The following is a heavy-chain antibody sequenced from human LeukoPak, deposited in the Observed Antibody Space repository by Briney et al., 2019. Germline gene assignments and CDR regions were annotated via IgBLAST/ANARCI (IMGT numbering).Heavy chain of an antibody. Sequence: GGTLRLSCAASGFTFSNYGMSWVRQAPAKGLEWVSTISGSGGNTYYADSEEGRFTISRDTSKDTQYLQMNIPRAEDTAAYYCAKDMYYDSSGPVFDYWGQGTLVTVSS. J-gene: IGHJ4*02. CDR3: AKDMYYDSSGPVFDY. CDR1: GFTFSNYG. D-gene: IGHD3-22*01. CDR2: ISGSGGNT. V-gene: IGHV3-23*01.